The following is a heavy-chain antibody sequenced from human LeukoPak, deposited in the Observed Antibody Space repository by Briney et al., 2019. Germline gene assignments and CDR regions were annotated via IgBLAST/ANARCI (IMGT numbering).Heavy chain of an antibody. CDR1: GFSFTSYW. D-gene: IGHD3-22*01. V-gene: IGHV3-7*05. J-gene: IGHJ3*02. Sequence: GGSLRLSCTASGFSFTSYWMTWVRQAPGKGLEWVASINRDGSDKQYVDSVKGRFTISRDNAKNSLYLQMNSLRDEDSAVYHCARDWGASSGRGLDIWGQGTMVTVSS. CDR3: ARDWGASSGRGLDI. CDR2: INRDGSDK.